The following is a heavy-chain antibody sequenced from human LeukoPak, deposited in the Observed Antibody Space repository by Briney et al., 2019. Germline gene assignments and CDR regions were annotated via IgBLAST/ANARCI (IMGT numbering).Heavy chain of an antibody. D-gene: IGHD6-19*01. CDR1: GFTFDDYA. V-gene: IGHV3-9*01. J-gene: IGHJ4*02. Sequence: GRSLRLSCAASGFTFDDYAMHWVRQAPGKGLEWVSGISWNSGSIGYADSVKGRFTISRDNAKNSLYLQMNSLRAEDTALYYCAKGPTKYYSSGSVDYWGQGTLVTVSS. CDR3: AKGPTKYYSSGSVDY. CDR2: ISWNSGSI.